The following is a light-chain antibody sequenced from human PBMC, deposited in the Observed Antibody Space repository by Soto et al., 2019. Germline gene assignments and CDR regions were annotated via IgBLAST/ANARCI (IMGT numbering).Light chain of an antibody. CDR1: QGISSY. CDR3: QQANSFPIT. CDR2: KAS. Sequence: DIQLTQSPSFLSASVGDRVTITCRASQGISSYLAWYQQKPGKAPKLLIYKASTLKSGVPSRFSGSGSGTEFTLTISSLQPEDFATYYCQQANSFPITFGQGTRLEIK. V-gene: IGKV1-9*01. J-gene: IGKJ5*01.